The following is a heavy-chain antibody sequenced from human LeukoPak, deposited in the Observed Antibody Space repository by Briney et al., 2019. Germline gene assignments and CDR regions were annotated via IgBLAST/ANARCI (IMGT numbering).Heavy chain of an antibody. CDR1: GGSISSSSYY. D-gene: IGHD6-19*01. Sequence: PSETLSLTCTVSGGSISSSSYYWGWVRQPPGKGLEWIGSIYYSGSTYYNPSLKSRVTISVDTSKNQFSLKLSSVTAADTAVYYCATGYSSGLLRAFDIWGQGTMVTVSS. J-gene: IGHJ3*02. CDR3: ATGYSSGLLRAFDI. V-gene: IGHV4-39*07. CDR2: IYYSGST.